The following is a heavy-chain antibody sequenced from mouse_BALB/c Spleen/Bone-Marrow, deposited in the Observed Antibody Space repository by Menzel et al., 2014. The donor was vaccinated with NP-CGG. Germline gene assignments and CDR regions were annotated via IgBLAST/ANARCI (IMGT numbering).Heavy chain of an antibody. Sequence: QVQLQQSGPGLVAPSQSLSITCTVSGFSLTGYGVSWVRQPPGKGLEWLGLIWGDGSTDYNSALKSRLSINKDNSKSQVFLKMNRLQTDDTARYYCARDSFLITRALDYWGQGTSVTVSS. J-gene: IGHJ4*01. CDR3: ARDSFLITRALDY. V-gene: IGHV2-6-7*01. CDR1: GFSLTGYG. D-gene: IGHD2-4*01. CDR2: IWGDGST.